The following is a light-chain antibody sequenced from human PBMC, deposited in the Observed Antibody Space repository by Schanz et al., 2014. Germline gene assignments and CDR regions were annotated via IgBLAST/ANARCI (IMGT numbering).Light chain of an antibody. Sequence: DIQLTQSPSTLSASVGDRVTITCRASQSISSWLAWYQQKPGKAPKLLIYDASSLESGVPSRFSGSGFGTEFTLTISSLQPEDFATYYCQQSYSMPRTFGHGTKVEI. J-gene: IGKJ1*01. CDR3: QQSYSMPRT. CDR1: QSISSW. CDR2: DAS. V-gene: IGKV1-5*01.